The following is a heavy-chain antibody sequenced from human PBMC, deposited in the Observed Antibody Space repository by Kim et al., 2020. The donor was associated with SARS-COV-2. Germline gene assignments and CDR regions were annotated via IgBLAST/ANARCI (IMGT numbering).Heavy chain of an antibody. CDR3: AKDPYGSGSYGYFDY. V-gene: IGHV3-30*18. CDR1: GFTFSSYG. Sequence: GGSLRLSCAASGFTFSSYGMHWVRQAPGKGLEWVAVISYDGSNKYYADSVKGRFTISRDNSKNTLYLQMNSLRAEDTAVYYCAKDPYGSGSYGYFDYWG. D-gene: IGHD3-10*01. J-gene: IGHJ4*03. CDR2: ISYDGSNK.